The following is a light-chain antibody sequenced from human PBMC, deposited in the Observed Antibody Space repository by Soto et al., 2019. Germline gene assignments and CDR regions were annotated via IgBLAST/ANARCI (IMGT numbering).Light chain of an antibody. Sequence: DIQMTQSPSSLSASVGDRVTITCRASQSISSYLNWYQQKPGKAPKLLIYAASSLQSGVPSRFSGSGSGTDFTLTISSLQPEDFATYYCQQSYSTLALTFGGGTKLDI. CDR1: QSISSY. J-gene: IGKJ4*01. CDR3: QQSYSTLALT. CDR2: AAS. V-gene: IGKV1-39*01.